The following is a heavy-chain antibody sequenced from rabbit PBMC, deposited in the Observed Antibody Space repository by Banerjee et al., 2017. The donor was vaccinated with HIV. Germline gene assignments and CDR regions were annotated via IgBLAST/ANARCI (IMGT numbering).Heavy chain of an antibody. CDR3: ARDLAGVIGWNFNL. V-gene: IGHV1S40*01. CDR2: IYRGSGGGT. D-gene: IGHD4-1*01. J-gene: IGHJ4*01. CDR1: GFSFSSGYD. Sequence: QSLEESGGDLVKPGGSLTLTCKASGFSFSSGYDMCWVRQAPGKGLEWIACIYRGSGGGTDYASWAKGRFTISKTSSTTVTLQMTSLTAADTATYFCARDLAGVIGWNFNLWGPGTLVTVS.